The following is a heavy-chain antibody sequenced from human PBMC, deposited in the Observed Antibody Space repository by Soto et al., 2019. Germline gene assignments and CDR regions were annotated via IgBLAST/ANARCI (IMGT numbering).Heavy chain of an antibody. CDR1: GGTFSSYT. CDR3: AAGHLYNWNDFYYCGMDV. V-gene: IGHV1-69*02. D-gene: IGHD1-20*01. Sequence: QVQLVQSGAEVKKPGSSVKVSCKASGGTFSSYTISWVRQAPGQGLEWMGRIIPILGIANYAQKFQGRVTIAADQCAGTAYMELGRLRSEDTGVYYCAAGHLYNWNDFYYCGMDVWGQGTTVSVSS. J-gene: IGHJ6*02. CDR2: IIPILGIA.